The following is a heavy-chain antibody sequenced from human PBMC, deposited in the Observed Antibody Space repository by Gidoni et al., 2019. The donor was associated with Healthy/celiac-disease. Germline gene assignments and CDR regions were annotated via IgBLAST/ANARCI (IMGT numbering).Heavy chain of an antibody. CDR3: ARVLRDGYKPFDY. CDR2: INHSGST. D-gene: IGHD5-12*01. J-gene: IGHJ4*02. Sequence: QVQLQQWGAGLLKPSVTLSLTCAVYGWSFSGYYWSWIRQPPGKGLEWIGEINHSGSTNYNPSLKSRVTISVDTSKNQFSLKLSSVTAADTAVYYCARVLRDGYKPFDYWGQGTLVTVSS. CDR1: GWSFSGYY. V-gene: IGHV4-34*01.